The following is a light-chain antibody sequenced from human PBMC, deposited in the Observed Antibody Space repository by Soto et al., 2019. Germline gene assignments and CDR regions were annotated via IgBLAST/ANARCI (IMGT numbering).Light chain of an antibody. CDR2: KAS. J-gene: IGKJ1*01. CDR1: QTISSW. CDR3: QHYNCYSAA. Sequence: DIQMTQSPSTLSGSVGDRVTITCRASQTISSWLAWYQQKPGKAPKLLIYKASTLKSGVPSRFSGGGSGPDFTPTISSRQPDDFATYSGQHYNCYSAAFGQGTKVKLK. V-gene: IGKV1-5*03.